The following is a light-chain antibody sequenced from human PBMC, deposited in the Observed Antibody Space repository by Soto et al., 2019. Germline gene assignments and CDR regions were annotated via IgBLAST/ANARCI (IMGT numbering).Light chain of an antibody. CDR3: LLSYSGPRV. Sequence: QAVVTQEPSLTVSPGGTVTLTCGSSTGAVTSGHYPYWFQQKPGQAPRTLIYDTNNKQSWTPARFTGSLLGGKAALTLTGAQPEDEAEYYCLLSYSGPRVFGGGTKLTVL. J-gene: IGLJ3*02. V-gene: IGLV7-46*01. CDR2: DTN. CDR1: TGAVTSGHY.